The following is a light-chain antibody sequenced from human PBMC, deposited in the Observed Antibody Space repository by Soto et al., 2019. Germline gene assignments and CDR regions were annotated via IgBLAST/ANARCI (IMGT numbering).Light chain of an antibody. J-gene: IGLJ2*01. Sequence: SYELTQPTSVSVAPGKTARITCGGNNIGSKSVHWYQQKPGQAPVLVIYYDSDRPSGIPERFSGSNSGNTATLTISRVEAADEADYYCQVWDSSSDHVVFGGGTKLTVL. CDR2: YDS. CDR1: NIGSKS. CDR3: QVWDSSSDHVV. V-gene: IGLV3-21*04.